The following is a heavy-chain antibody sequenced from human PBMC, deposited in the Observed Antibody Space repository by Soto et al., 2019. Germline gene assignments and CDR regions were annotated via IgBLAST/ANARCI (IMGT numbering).Heavy chain of an antibody. Sequence: QVQLQESGPGLVKPSETLSLTCTVSAGSVSSDYWSWIRQPPGKGLEWIGYIYYTGSTNYNPSLESRVTMSVDTSRNQFSLKITSLTAADTAVYYCARGTGDSSGYYRPFDYWGQGTLVIVSS. V-gene: IGHV4-59*02. CDR3: ARGTGDSSGYYRPFDY. CDR2: IYYTGST. J-gene: IGHJ4*02. CDR1: AGSVSSDY. D-gene: IGHD3-22*01.